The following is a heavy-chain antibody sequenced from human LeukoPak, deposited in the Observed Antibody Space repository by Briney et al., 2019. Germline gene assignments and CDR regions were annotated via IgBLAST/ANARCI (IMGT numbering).Heavy chain of an antibody. CDR2: IKQDGSEK. J-gene: IGHJ4*02. CDR1: GFTFSSYW. V-gene: IGHV3-7*03. Sequence: GGSLRLSCAASGFTFSSYWMSWVRQAPGKGLEWVANIKQDGSEKYYVDSVKGRFTISRDNAKNSLYLQMNSLRAEDTAVCYCARSEWYYDSSGYSYFDYWGQGTLVTVSS. D-gene: IGHD3-22*01. CDR3: ARSEWYYDSSGYSYFDY.